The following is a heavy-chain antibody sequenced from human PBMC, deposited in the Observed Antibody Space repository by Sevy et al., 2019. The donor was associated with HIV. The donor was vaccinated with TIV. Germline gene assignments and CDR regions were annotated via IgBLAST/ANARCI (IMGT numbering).Heavy chain of an antibody. CDR1: GFTFSDYY. D-gene: IGHD4-17*01. J-gene: IGHJ6*02. Sequence: GGSLRLSCAASGFTFSDYYMSWIHQAPGKGLEWISYISGSDSTIYYADSVKGRFTISRDNAKNSLYLQMNSLRPEDTAVYYCARDHVKDGDLGDYYYYAMDVWGQGTTVTVSS. V-gene: IGHV3-11*01. CDR3: ARDHVKDGDLGDYYYYAMDV. CDR2: ISGSDSTI.